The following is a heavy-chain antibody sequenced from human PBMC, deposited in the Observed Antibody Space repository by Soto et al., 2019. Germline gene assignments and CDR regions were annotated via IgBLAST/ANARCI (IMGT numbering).Heavy chain of an antibody. CDR2: IYSGGST. CDR3: ARFSGYPNYYFDY. V-gene: IGHV3-53*01. Sequence: EVQLVESGGGLIQPGGSLRLSCTASGFTVSSNYMSWVRQAPGKGLEWVSVIYSGGSTYYADSVKGRFTISRDSSKNTLYLQMNILRAEDTAVYYCARFSGYPNYYFDYWGQGTLVTVSS. D-gene: IGHD5-18*01. CDR1: GFTVSSNY. J-gene: IGHJ4*02.